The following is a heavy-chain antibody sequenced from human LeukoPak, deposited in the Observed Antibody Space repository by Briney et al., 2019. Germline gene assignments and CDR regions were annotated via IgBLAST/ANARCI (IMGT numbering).Heavy chain of an antibody. CDR3: ARGFDGLRLKGQYFDY. D-gene: IGHD3-10*01. CDR1: GYTFTAYY. J-gene: IGHJ4*02. Sequence: ASVKVSCKASGYTFTAYYLNWVRQAPGQGLEWLGWIHPSSGVAKLPQRFQGRVTMARDTSISTAYMELSRLRSDDTAVYYCARGFDGLRLKGQYFDYWGQGTLVTVSS. V-gene: IGHV1-2*02. CDR2: IHPSSGVA.